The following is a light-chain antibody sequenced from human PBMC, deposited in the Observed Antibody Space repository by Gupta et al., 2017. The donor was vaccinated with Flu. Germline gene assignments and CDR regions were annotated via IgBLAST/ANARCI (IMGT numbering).Light chain of an antibody. J-gene: IGLJ3*02. CDR1: SSDVGGYSH. V-gene: IGLV2-14*01. CDR3: ASNTTASTWL. Sequence: QSTLTHPASVSGSPVQSITISCTVTSSDVGGYSHVSWHEQHPGKAPKLMIYEVTARPSGISNRFSRSKSGNTASLTISVIQAENEANYFCASNTTASTWLFGEGPKLTVL. CDR2: EVT.